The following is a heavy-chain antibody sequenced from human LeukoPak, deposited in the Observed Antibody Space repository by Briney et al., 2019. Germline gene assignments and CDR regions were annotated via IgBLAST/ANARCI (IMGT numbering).Heavy chain of an antibody. CDR2: IYYSGSP. Sequence: SETLSLTCTVSGGSISSSSYYWGWIRQPPGKGLEWIGSIYYSGSPYYNPSLKSRVTISVDTSKSRFSLKLSSVTAADTAVYYCARVQLWFRYFDYWGQGTLVTVSS. D-gene: IGHD5-18*01. CDR1: GGSISSSSYY. V-gene: IGHV4-39*07. J-gene: IGHJ4*02. CDR3: ARVQLWFRYFDY.